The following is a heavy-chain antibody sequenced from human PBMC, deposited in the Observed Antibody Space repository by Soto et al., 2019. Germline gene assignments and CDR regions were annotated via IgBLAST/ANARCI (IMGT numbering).Heavy chain of an antibody. J-gene: IGHJ6*02. Sequence: EVQLVQSGAEMRKPGESLRISCKGSGYNFTNFWISWVRQMPGKGLEWMGRIDPSDSYSNFSPSFRAHVTISANTSINTAYLEWNKLDASDTAIYYCATYCRDGSGYPAHCQNFGLDVGGQWTTVPVSS. CDR3: ATYCRDGSGYPAHCQNFGLDV. CDR2: IDPSDSYS. V-gene: IGHV5-10-1*03. CDR1: GYNFTNFW. D-gene: IGHD6-25*01.